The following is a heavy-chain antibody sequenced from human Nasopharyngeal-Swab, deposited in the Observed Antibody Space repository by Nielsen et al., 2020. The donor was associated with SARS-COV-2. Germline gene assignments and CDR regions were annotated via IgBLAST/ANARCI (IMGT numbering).Heavy chain of an antibody. V-gene: IGHV3-73*01. J-gene: IGHJ4*02. CDR3: TRCGGGCYSGRDY. Sequence: GESMKISCAASDFTSSDSANHWVRQASGEGLEWVARNRSKGNNYATAYSASVNGRFIIFREEPTNTAYLHMNSLKTEDTAMYYCTRCGGGCYSGRDYWGQGTLVTVSS. D-gene: IGHD2-15*01. CDR1: DFTSSDSA. CDR2: NRSKGNNYAT.